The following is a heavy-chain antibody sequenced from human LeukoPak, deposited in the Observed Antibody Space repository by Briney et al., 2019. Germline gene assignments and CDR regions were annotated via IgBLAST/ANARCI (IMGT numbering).Heavy chain of an antibody. V-gene: IGHV3-21*01. CDR3: ERRYYDSATYRRPYDY. CDR1: GFTFRSYA. CDR2: ISSSSSYI. D-gene: IGHD3-22*01. Sequence: GRSLRLSCAASGFTFRSYAMSWVRQAPGKGLEWVSAISSSSSYIYYADSVKGRFTISRDNAENSLYLQMSSLRAEDTAVYYCERRYYDSATYRRPYDYWGQGTLVTVSS. J-gene: IGHJ4*02.